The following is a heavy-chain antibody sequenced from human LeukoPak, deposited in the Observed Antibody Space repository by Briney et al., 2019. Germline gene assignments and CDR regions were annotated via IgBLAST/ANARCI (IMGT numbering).Heavy chain of an antibody. Sequence: GESLRLSCAASGFTVSSNYMSWVRQAPGKGLEWVSVIYSGGSTYYADSVKGRFTISRDNSKNTLYLQMNSLRAEDTAVYYCARGGASELYYFGYWGQGTLVTFSS. CDR2: IYSGGST. CDR3: ARGGASELYYFGY. CDR1: GFTVSSNY. V-gene: IGHV3-53*01. J-gene: IGHJ4*02. D-gene: IGHD2-15*01.